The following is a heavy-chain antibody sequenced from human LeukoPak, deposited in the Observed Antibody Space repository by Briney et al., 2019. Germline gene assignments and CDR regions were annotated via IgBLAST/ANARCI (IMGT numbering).Heavy chain of an antibody. CDR1: GYSISSGYY. D-gene: IGHD2-15*01. J-gene: IGHJ5*02. CDR3: ARDIVVVVAATLMYNWFDP. CDR2: IYHSGST. Sequence: PSETLSLTCAVSGYSISSGYYWGWIRQPPGKGLEWIGSIYHSGSTYYTPSLKSRVTISVDTSKNQFSLKLSSVTAADTAVYYCARDIVVVVAATLMYNWFDPWGQGTLVTVSS. V-gene: IGHV4-38-2*02.